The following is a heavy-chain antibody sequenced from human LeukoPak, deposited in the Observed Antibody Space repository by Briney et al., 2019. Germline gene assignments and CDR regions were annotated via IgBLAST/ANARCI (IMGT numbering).Heavy chain of an antibody. Sequence: WASVKVSCKASGYTFTSYDINWVRQATGQGLEWMGWMNPNSGNTGYAQKFQGRVTITRNTSISTAYMELSSLRSEDTAVYYCARGADSSGWYYGPDDAFDIWGQGTMVTVSS. CDR1: GYTFTSYD. CDR3: ARGADSSGWYYGPDDAFDI. V-gene: IGHV1-8*03. D-gene: IGHD6-19*01. CDR2: MNPNSGNT. J-gene: IGHJ3*02.